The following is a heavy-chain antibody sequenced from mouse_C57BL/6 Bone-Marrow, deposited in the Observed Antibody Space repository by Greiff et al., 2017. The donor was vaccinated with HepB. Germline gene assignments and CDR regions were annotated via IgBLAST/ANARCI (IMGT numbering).Heavy chain of an antibody. V-gene: IGHV1-72*01. CDR2: IDPNSGGT. Sequence: QVQLQQPGAELVKPGASVKLSCKASGFTFTSYWMHWVKQRPGRGLEWIGRIDPNSGGTKYNEKLKGKATLTVDKPSSTSYMQLSSLTSEDYAVECCSRDYDCDGAMDYWGQGTTVTVSS. CDR1: GFTFTSYW. D-gene: IGHD2-4*01. J-gene: IGHJ4*01. CDR3: SRDYDCDGAMDY.